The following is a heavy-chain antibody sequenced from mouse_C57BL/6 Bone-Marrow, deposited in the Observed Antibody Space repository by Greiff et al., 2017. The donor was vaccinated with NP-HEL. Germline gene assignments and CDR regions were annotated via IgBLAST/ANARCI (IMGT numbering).Heavy chain of an antibody. CDR3: TTGGSSGYYAMDY. CDR2: IDPENGDT. CDR1: GFNIKDDY. D-gene: IGHD1-1*01. J-gene: IGHJ4*01. Sequence: EVQLQQSGAELVRPGASVKLSCTASGFNIKDDYMHWVKQRPEQGLEWIGWIDPENGDTEYASKFQGKATITADTSSNTAYLQLSSLTSEDTAVYYCTTGGSSGYYAMDYWGQGTSVTVSS. V-gene: IGHV14-4*01.